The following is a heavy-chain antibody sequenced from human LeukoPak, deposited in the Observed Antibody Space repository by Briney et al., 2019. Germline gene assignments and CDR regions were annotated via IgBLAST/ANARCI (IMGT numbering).Heavy chain of an antibody. CDR3: ATPGYDSSGYYSSPNY. Sequence: ASVKVSCKVSGYTLTELSMHWVRQAPGKGLEWMGGFDPEGGETIYAQKFQGRVTMTEDTSTDTAYMELSSLRSEDTAVYYCATPGYDSSGYYSSPNYWGQGTLVTVSS. V-gene: IGHV1-24*01. D-gene: IGHD3-22*01. CDR1: GYTLTELS. CDR2: FDPEGGET. J-gene: IGHJ4*02.